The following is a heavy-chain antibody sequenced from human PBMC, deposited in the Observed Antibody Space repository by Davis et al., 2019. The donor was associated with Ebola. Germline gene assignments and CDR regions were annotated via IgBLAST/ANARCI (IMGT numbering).Heavy chain of an antibody. J-gene: IGHJ6*03. CDR1: GDSVSDYY. V-gene: IGHV4-59*02. CDR2: IFYSGNT. CDR3: ASGFYMDV. Sequence: PSETLSLTCTVSGDSVSDYYWNWIRQSPGKGLEWLAYIFYSGNTSHNPSLKGRVAMSVDTSKRQFSLRLSSVTAADTAVYYCASGFYMDVWGRGTTVTVSS. D-gene: IGHD2-2*03.